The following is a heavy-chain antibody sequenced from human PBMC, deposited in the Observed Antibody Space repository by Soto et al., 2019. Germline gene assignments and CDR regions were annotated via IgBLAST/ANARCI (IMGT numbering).Heavy chain of an antibody. CDR2: ITTGGAYM. J-gene: IGHJ4*02. V-gene: IGHV3-21*01. Sequence: DVQLVESEGGLVKPGGSLRLSCAASGFTFSDYNMNWVRQAPGKGLEWVSSITTGGAYMSYADSVKGRFTISRDNAKNSMYLQMNSLRAEDTAVYYCARDGGRNYSGGWYIWGQGTLVTVSS. CDR1: GFTFSDYN. CDR3: ARDGGRNYSGGWYI. D-gene: IGHD6-19*01.